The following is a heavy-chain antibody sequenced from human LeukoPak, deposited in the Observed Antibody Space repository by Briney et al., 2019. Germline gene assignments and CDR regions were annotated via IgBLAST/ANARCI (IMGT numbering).Heavy chain of an antibody. CDR2: IWYDGSNK. V-gene: IGHV3-33*08. CDR1: GFTFSSYG. J-gene: IGHJ3*02. CDR3: ARSPTSRGAFDI. D-gene: IGHD3-10*01. Sequence: SGGSLRLSCAASGFTFSSYGMHWVRQAPGKGLEWVAVIWYDGSNKYYADSVKGRFTISRDNSKNTLYLQMNSLRAEDTAVYYCARSPTSRGAFDIWGQGTMVTVSS.